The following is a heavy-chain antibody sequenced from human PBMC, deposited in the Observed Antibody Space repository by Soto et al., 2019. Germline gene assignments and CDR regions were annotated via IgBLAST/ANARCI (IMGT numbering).Heavy chain of an antibody. CDR3: ARDGVGATTFFGFLDY. Sequence: QVQLVESGGGVVQPGGSLRLSCAASASIFKGHGMHWVRQAPGKGLEWVAIIRYDRSDEHYGDSVEGRFTISRDNSKNMLYLQMNSLRAEDTAVYYCARDGVGATTFFGFLDYWGQGTLVTVSS. CDR1: ASIFKGHG. CDR2: IRYDRSDE. V-gene: IGHV3-33*08. J-gene: IGHJ4*02. D-gene: IGHD1-26*01.